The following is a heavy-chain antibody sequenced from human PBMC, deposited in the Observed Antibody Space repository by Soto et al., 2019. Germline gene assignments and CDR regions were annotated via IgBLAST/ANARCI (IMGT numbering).Heavy chain of an antibody. J-gene: IGHJ4*02. D-gene: IGHD3-10*01. CDR3: AKVGDYYGSGSYYAFLPCDY. CDR1: GFTFSSYG. CDR2: ISYDGSNK. V-gene: IGHV3-30*18. Sequence: GGSLRLSCAASGFTFSSYGMHWVRQAPGKGLKWVAVISYDGSNKYYADSVKGRFTISRDNSKNTLYLQMNSLRAEDTAVYYCAKVGDYYGSGSYYAFLPCDYWGQGTLVTVSS.